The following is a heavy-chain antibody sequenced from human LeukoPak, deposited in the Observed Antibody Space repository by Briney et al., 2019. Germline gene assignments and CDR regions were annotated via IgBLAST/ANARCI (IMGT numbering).Heavy chain of an antibody. CDR2: IYPGDSDT. CDR3: ARRASYYDSSGYYAYDAFDI. V-gene: IGHV5-51*01. D-gene: IGHD3-22*01. Sequence: GESLKISXKGSGYSFTSYWIGWVRQMPGKGLEWMGIIYPGDSDTRYSPSFQGQVTISADKSISTAYLQWSSLKASDTAMYYCARRASYYDSSGYYAYDAFDIWGQGTMVTVSS. J-gene: IGHJ3*02. CDR1: GYSFTSYW.